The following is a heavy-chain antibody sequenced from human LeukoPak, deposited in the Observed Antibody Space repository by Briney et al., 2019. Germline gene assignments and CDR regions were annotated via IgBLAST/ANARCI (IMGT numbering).Heavy chain of an antibody. V-gene: IGHV3-53*01. CDR1: GFTVSNSY. Sequence: PGGSLRLSCAASGFTVSNSYMSWVRQAPGKGLEWVSVIYGGGSTYYADSVKGRFTISRDTSKNTLYLQMNSLRGEDTAVYYCARRLVAAGEWRYWGQGTLVTVSS. J-gene: IGHJ4*02. CDR3: ARRLVAAGEWRY. D-gene: IGHD6-13*01. CDR2: IYGGGST.